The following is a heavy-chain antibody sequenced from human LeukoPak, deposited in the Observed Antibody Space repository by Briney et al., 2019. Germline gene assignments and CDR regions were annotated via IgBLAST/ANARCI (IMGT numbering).Heavy chain of an antibody. CDR2: IKQDGSEK. CDR1: GFTFSSYW. V-gene: IGHV3-7*01. Sequence: SGGSLRLSCAASGFTFSSYWMSWVRQAPGKGLEWVANIKQDGSEKYYVDSVKGRFTISRDNAKNTLYLQMNSLRAEDTAVYYCARAGRGLRYFDWLTYDYWGQGTLVTVSS. CDR3: ARAGRGLRYFDWLTYDY. D-gene: IGHD3-9*01. J-gene: IGHJ4*02.